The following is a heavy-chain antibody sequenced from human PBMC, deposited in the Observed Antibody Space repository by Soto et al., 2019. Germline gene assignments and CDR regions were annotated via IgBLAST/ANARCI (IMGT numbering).Heavy chain of an antibody. CDR2: IWYDGSNK. Sequence: GGSLRLSCAASGFTFSSYGMHWVRQAPGKGLEWVAVIWYDGSNKYYADYVKSRFTISRDNSKNTLYLQMNSLRAEDTAVYYCARDNNYYASSGYYPIHAFDIWGQGTMVTVSS. CDR1: GFTFSSYG. J-gene: IGHJ3*02. D-gene: IGHD3-22*01. CDR3: ARDNNYYASSGYYPIHAFDI. V-gene: IGHV3-33*01.